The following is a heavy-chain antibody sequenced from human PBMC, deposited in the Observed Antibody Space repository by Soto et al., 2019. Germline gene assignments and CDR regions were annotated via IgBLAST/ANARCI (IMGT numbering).Heavy chain of an antibody. V-gene: IGHV3-15*01. CDR2: IISKTDGGTT. CDR3: AAGTGRTDFDY. CDR1: GFAFNNAW. Sequence: EVQLVESGGGLVKPGGSLRLSCAASGFAFNNAWMSWVRQAPGKGLEWVGRIISKTDGGTTDYAAPVKGRFTISRDDSKNTLYLQVSSLKPEDTAVYYCAAGTGRTDFDYWGQGTLVTVSS. J-gene: IGHJ4*02. D-gene: IGHD2-2*01.